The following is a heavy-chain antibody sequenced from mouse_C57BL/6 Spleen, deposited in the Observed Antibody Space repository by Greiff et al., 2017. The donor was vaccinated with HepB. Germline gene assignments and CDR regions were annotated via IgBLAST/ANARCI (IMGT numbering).Heavy chain of an antibody. Sequence: VQLQQSGPELVKPGASVKISCKASGYAFSSSWMNWVKQRPGKGLEWIGRIYPGDGDTNYNGKFKGKATLTADKSSSTAYMQLSSLTSEDSAVYFCARVGFITTARGAMDYWGQGTSVTVSS. CDR1: GYAFSSSW. CDR2: IYPGDGDT. CDR3: ARVGFITTARGAMDY. D-gene: IGHD1-1*01. V-gene: IGHV1-82*01. J-gene: IGHJ4*01.